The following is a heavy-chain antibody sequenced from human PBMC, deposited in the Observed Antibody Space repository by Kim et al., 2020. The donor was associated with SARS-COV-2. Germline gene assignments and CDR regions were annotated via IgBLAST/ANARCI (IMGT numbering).Heavy chain of an antibody. CDR3: ARAGLKYSSGWPPFDY. J-gene: IGHJ4*02. CDR2: IYYSGST. D-gene: IGHD6-19*01. CDR1: GGSISSYY. V-gene: IGHV4-59*01. Sequence: SETLSLTCTVSGGSISSYYWSWIRQPPGKGLEWIGYIYYSGSTNYNPSLKSRVTISVDTSKNQFSLKLSSVTAADTAVYYCARAGLKYSSGWPPFDYWGQGTLVTVSS.